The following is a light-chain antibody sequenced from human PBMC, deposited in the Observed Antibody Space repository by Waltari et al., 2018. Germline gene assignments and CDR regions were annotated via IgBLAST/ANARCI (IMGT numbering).Light chain of an antibody. CDR1: QSVNRA. CDR2: GAS. V-gene: IGKV3-20*01. J-gene: IGKJ1*01. CDR3: QHYVRLPAT. Sequence: EIGLTQSPCSLSSSPGERVTLSCRARQSVNRAFAWYQQKPGQAPRLLIFGASNRSTGIPDRFSGSGSETDFSLIISRLAPEDFAVYYCQHYVRLPATFGRGTKVEI.